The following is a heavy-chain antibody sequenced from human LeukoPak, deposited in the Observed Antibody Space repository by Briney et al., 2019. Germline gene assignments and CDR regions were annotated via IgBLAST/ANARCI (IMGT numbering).Heavy chain of an antibody. CDR2: INHSGST. J-gene: IGHJ3*02. V-gene: IGHV4-34*01. CDR3: ARQSESYDFDAFDI. D-gene: IGHD1-26*01. CDR1: GGSFSGYY. Sequence: PSETLSLTCAVYGGSFSGYYWSWIRQPPGKGLEWIGEINHSGSTNYNPSLKSRVTISVDTSKNQFSLKLSSVTAADTAVYYCARQSESYDFDAFDIWGQGTMVTVSS.